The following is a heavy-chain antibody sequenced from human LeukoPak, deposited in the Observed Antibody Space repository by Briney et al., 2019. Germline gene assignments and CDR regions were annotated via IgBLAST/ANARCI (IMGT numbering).Heavy chain of an antibody. J-gene: IGHJ3*02. D-gene: IGHD7-27*01. V-gene: IGHV4-59*08. CDR2: IHNSGST. Sequence: SETLSLTSTVSGGSLSDYYWSWVREPPQEGLEWSGHIHNSGSTKYNPSLKSRVTISLDTSKNHFSLKLTSVTAADTAVYYCARPPSGSDDAFDIWGQGTMVTVSS. CDR3: ARPPSGSDDAFDI. CDR1: GGSLSDYY.